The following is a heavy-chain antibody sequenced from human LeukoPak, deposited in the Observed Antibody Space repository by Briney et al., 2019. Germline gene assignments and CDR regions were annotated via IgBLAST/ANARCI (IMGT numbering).Heavy chain of an antibody. V-gene: IGHV3-53*01. Sequence: GGSLRLSCAASGFTVSNNYMSWVRQAPGKGLEWLSVIYSDGSTYYVGSVKGRFTISRDNSKNTLYLQMNSLRVEDTAIYYPLIPAMNYWGQGTLVIVSS. CDR1: GFTVSNNY. J-gene: IGHJ4*02. CDR3: LIPAMNY. D-gene: IGHD2-2*01. CDR2: IYSDGST.